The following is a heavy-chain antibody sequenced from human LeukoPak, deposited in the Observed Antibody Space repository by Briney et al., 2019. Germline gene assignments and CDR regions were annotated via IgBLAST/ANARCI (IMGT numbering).Heavy chain of an antibody. CDR1: GGSISSYY. D-gene: IGHD4-17*01. V-gene: IGHV4-59*01. CDR2: IYYSGST. Sequence: SETLSLTCTVSGGSISSYYWSWIRQPPGKGLEWIGYIYYSGSTNYNPSLKSRVTISVDTSKNQFSLKLSSVTAADTAVCYCARDSDGYWFDPWGQGTLVTVSS. CDR3: ARDSDGYWFDP. J-gene: IGHJ5*02.